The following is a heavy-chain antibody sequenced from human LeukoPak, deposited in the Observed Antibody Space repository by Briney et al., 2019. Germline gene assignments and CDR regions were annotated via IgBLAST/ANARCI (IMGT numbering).Heavy chain of an antibody. Sequence: SETLSLTCTVSGGSISSSSYYWGWIRQPPGKGLEWIGSIYYSGSTYYNPSLKSRVTISVDTSKNQFSLKLSSVTAADTAVYYCARDRGYYGMDVWGQGTTVTVSS. CDR1: GGSISSSSYY. CDR2: IYYSGST. J-gene: IGHJ6*02. V-gene: IGHV4-39*07. CDR3: ARDRGYYGMDV.